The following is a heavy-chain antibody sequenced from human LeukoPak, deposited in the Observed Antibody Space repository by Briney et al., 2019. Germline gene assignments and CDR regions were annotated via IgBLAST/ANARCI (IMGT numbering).Heavy chain of an antibody. Sequence: KPSETLSLTCAVYGGSFSGYYWSWIRQPPGKGLEWIGEINHSGSTNYNPSLKSRVTISVDTSKNQFSLKLSSVTAADTAVYYCAKTMYYYDRSGYYPFDYWGRGTLVTVSS. V-gene: IGHV4-34*01. CDR3: AKTMYYYDRSGYYPFDY. D-gene: IGHD3-22*01. J-gene: IGHJ4*02. CDR1: GGSFSGYY. CDR2: INHSGST.